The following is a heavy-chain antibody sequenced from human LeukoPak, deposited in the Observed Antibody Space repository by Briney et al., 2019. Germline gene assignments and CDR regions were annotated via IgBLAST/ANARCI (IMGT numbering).Heavy chain of an antibody. V-gene: IGHV3-48*03. J-gene: IGHJ4*02. CDR3: ARGTTVVTLDY. CDR2: ISSSGSTI. D-gene: IGHD4-23*01. Sequence: GGSLRLSCAASGFXFSSYEINWVRQAPGKGLEWVSYISSSGSTIYYADSVKGRFTISRDNAKNSLYLQMNSLRAEDTAVYYCARGTTVVTLDYWGQGTLVTVSS. CDR1: GFXFSSYE.